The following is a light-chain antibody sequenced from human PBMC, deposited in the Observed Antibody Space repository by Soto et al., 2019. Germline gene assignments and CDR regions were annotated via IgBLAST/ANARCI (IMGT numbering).Light chain of an antibody. V-gene: IGKV3-20*01. CDR3: QQYGSSLWT. Sequence: EIVLTQSPATLSVSPGERATLSCRASQNINNDYLAWYQQKPGQAPRLLIYGASTRAPDIPARFSGSGSGTDFTLTISRLEPEDFAVYYCQQYGSSLWTFGQGTKVDIK. CDR2: GAS. CDR1: QNINNDY. J-gene: IGKJ1*01.